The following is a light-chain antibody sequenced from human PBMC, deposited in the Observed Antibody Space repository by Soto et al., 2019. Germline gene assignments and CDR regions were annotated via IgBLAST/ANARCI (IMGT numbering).Light chain of an antibody. Sequence: QSVLTQPPSGSGAPGQRVTISCTGNNSNLGTGYDVHWYQQLPGAAPKLVVFGNRNRPSGVPERFSGSKSGTSASLAITGLQAEDEADYYCQAYDYSLTAFVFGGGIKLTVL. CDR3: QAYDYSLTAFV. J-gene: IGLJ3*02. CDR1: NSNLGTGYD. V-gene: IGLV1-40*01. CDR2: GNR.